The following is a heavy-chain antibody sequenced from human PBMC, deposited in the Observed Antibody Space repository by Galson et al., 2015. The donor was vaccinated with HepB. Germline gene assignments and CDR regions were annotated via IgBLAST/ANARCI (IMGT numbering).Heavy chain of an antibody. D-gene: IGHD4-17*01. CDR3: ARVFENGDYAGWFDP. J-gene: IGHJ5*02. CDR1: GFTFSSYS. CDR2: ISSSSSYI. Sequence: SLRLSCAASGFTFSSYSMNWVRQAPGKGLEWVSSISSSSSYIYYADSVKGRFTISRDNAKNSLYLQMNSLRAEDTAVYYCARVFENGDYAGWFDPWGQGTLVTVSS. V-gene: IGHV3-21*01.